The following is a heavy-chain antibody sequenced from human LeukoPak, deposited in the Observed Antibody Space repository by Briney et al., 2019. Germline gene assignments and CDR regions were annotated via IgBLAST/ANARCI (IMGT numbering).Heavy chain of an antibody. CDR2: IYGGGST. J-gene: IGHJ4*02. D-gene: IGHD3-22*01. Sequence: GGSLRLSCAASVFTVSSNYMSWVRQAPGKGLQWVSVIYGGGSTYYADSVKGRFTISRDNSKNTLYLQMNSLRAEDTAVYYCTGEYYYDSSGYQPLDYWGQGTLVTVSS. CDR3: TGEYYYDSSGYQPLDY. CDR1: VFTVSSNY. V-gene: IGHV3-66*02.